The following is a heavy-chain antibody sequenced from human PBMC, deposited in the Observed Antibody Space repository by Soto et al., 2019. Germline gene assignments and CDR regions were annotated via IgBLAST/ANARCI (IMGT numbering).Heavy chain of an antibody. CDR1: GFTFSSYS. V-gene: IGHV3-21*01. J-gene: IGHJ3*02. CDR3: ARDQGGDYVGYDAFDI. Sequence: GGSLRLSCAASGFTFSSYSMNWVRQAPGKGLEWVSSISSSSSYIYYADSVKGRFTISRDNAKNSLYLQMNSLRAEDTAVYYCARDQGGDYVGYDAFDIWGQGTMVTVSS. D-gene: IGHD4-17*01. CDR2: ISSSSSYI.